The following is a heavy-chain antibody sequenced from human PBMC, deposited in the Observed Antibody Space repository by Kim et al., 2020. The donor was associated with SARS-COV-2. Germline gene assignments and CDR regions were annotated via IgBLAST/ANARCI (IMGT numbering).Heavy chain of an antibody. CDR3: ATTRVYYYGSGSPPPSWFDP. CDR2: FDPEDGET. Sequence: ASVKVSCKVSGYTLIELSMHWVRQAPGKGLEWMGGFDPEDGETIYAQKFQGRVTMTEDTSTDTAYMELSSLRSEDTAVYYCATTRVYYYGSGSPPPSWFDPWGQGTLVTVSS. J-gene: IGHJ5*02. V-gene: IGHV1-24*01. CDR1: GYTLIELS. D-gene: IGHD3-10*01.